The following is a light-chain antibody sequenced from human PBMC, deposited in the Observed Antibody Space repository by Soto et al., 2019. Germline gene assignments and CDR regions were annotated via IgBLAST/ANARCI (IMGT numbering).Light chain of an antibody. CDR2: GAS. CDR1: QSVSKWY. CDR3: QQYNNWPPWT. Sequence: DIVLTQSPGTLSLSPGERATLSCRASQSVSKWYVAWYQVKPGQAPRLVIYGASSRATGIPDRFSGGGSGTEFTLTISSLQSEDFGVYYCQQYNNWPPWTLGQGTKVEIK. V-gene: IGKV3-20*01. J-gene: IGKJ1*01.